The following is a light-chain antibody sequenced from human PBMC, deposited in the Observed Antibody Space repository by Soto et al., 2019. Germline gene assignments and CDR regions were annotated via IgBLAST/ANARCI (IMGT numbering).Light chain of an antibody. CDR1: QTIISW. J-gene: IGKJ1*01. CDR3: QRYGG. Sequence: DIQMTQSPSTLSGSVGARVTITCRASQTIISWLAWYPQKPGKAPKLLIYAASTLQSGVPSRFSGSGSWTDFTLTISRLEPEDFAGYYCQRYGGFGQGTKVDIK. CDR2: AAS. V-gene: IGKV1-5*01.